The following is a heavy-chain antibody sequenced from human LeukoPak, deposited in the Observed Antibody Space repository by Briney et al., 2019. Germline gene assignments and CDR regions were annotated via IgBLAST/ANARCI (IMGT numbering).Heavy chain of an antibody. V-gene: IGHV3-7*01. CDR1: GFTFSTYW. CDR2: INQDVSEI. CDR3: ATDRDNSDWQKRFDS. Sequence: VGALRLSCAASGFTFSTYWMIWYRQAPGAGREGVGKINQDVSEIVYVDSVSRRFTIATDNPENSLHLQMNSLRAEDTAVYYCATDRDNSDWQKRFDSWGQGTLVTVSS. D-gene: IGHD2-21*02. J-gene: IGHJ4*02.